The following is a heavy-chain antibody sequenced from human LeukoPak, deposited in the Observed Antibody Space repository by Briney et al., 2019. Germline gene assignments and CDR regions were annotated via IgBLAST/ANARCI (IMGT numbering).Heavy chain of an antibody. D-gene: IGHD3-22*01. J-gene: IGHJ4*02. CDR3: AREVPYDSSGYYLRGYFDY. CDR1: GFTFSSHA. V-gene: IGHV3-23*01. Sequence: WGSLRLSCAVSGFTFSSHAMNWVRQAPGKGLEWVSSISGDGSRTYYAASVKGRFTISRDNPKNTLYLQMNSLRAEDTAVYYCAREVPYDSSGYYLRGYFDYWGQGTLVTVSS. CDR2: ISGDGSRT.